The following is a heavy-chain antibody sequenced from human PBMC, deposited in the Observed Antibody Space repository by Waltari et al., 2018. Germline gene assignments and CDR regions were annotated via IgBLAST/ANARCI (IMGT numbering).Heavy chain of an antibody. V-gene: IGHV1-69-2*01. D-gene: IGHD1-7*01. Sequence: EVQLVQSGAEVKKPGATVKLSCKVSGYTFTEHYMPWIQQAPGKGLEWMGLVDPEDGETIYAEKCQGRVTITADTSTDTAYMELSSLRSEDTAVYYCATGAAGTTGGFVDPWGQGTLVTVSS. CDR3: ATGAAGTTGGFVDP. CDR2: VDPEDGET. CDR1: GYTFTEHY. J-gene: IGHJ5*02.